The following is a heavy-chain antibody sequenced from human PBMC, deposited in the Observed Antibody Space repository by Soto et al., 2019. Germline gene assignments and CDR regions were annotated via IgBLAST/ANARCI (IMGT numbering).Heavy chain of an antibody. CDR1: GFTFSSYE. J-gene: IGHJ6*02. CDR2: ISSSGSTI. Sequence: GSLRLSCAASGFTFSSYEMNWVRQAPGKGLEWVSYISSSGSTIYYADSVKGRFTISRDNAKNSLYLQMNSLRAEDTAVYYCASKHFFRIRYGMDVWAQGTTVTVSS. CDR3: ASKHFFRIRYGMDV. V-gene: IGHV3-48*03. D-gene: IGHD2-15*01.